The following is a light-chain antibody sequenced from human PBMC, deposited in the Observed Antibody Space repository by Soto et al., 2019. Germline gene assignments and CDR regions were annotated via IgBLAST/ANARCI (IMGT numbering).Light chain of an antibody. CDR2: EGS. V-gene: IGLV2-23*01. CDR1: SSDVGSYNL. Sequence: QSALTQPASVSGSPGQSITISCTGTSSDVGSYNLVSWYQQHPGKAPKFMIYEGSKRPSGVSNRFSGSKSGNTASLTISGLQAEDEADYYCGSWDSSLSAYVFGTGTKVTVL. J-gene: IGLJ1*01. CDR3: GSWDSSLSAYV.